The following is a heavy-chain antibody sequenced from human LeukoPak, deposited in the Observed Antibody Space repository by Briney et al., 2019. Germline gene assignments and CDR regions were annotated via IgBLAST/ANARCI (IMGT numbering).Heavy chain of an antibody. J-gene: IGHJ3*02. D-gene: IGHD1-1*01. V-gene: IGHV3-48*03. CDR3: ARPTGNAFDI. CDR1: GFTFSSYE. CDR2: ISSTGGTI. Sequence: GGSLRLSCAASGFTFSSYEMNWVRQAPGKGLEWASYISSTGGTIYYADSVKGRFTISRDNAKNSLYLQMNSLRDEDTAVYYCARPTGNAFDIWGQGTMVTVSS.